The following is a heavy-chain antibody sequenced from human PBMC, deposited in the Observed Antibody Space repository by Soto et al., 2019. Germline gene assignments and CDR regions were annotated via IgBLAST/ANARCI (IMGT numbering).Heavy chain of an antibody. CDR3: ASQLESTTYFDY. CDR2: ISHTGSP. D-gene: IGHD1-1*01. V-gene: IGHV4-39*01. J-gene: IGHJ4*02. CDR1: GGSISNSDYF. Sequence: LQLQESGPGLVKPSETLSLTCTVSGGSISNSDYFWAWMRQPPGKGLEWVGTISHTGSPRYNPSLKTRVTISVDTSKNQFSRRLPSVTAADTAVFYCASQLESTTYFDYWGRGTLVTVSS.